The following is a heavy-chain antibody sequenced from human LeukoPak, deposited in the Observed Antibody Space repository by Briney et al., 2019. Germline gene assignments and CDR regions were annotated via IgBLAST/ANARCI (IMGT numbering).Heavy chain of an antibody. J-gene: IGHJ4*02. V-gene: IGHV3-7*01. CDR1: GFTFSSYW. CDR3: AKFHTDSSGYYSPGY. CDR2: IKQDGSEK. Sequence: PGGSLRLSCAASGFTFSSYWMSWVRQAPGKGLEWVANIKQDGSEKYYVDSVKGRFTISRDNAKKSLYVQMNSLRAEDTAVYYCAKFHTDSSGYYSPGYWGQGTLVTVSS. D-gene: IGHD3-22*01.